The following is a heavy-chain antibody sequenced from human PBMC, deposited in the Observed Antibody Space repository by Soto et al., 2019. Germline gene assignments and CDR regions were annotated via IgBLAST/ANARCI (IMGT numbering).Heavy chain of an antibody. Sequence: SRTLSLTCAISGDSVSSNSAAWNWIRQSPSRGLEWLGRTYYRSKWYNDYAVSVKSRITINPDTSKNQFSLQLNSVTPEDTAVYFCARCKYNWNDVGWFDPWGQGTLVTVSS. CDR1: GDSVSSNSAA. D-gene: IGHD1-20*01. J-gene: IGHJ5*02. CDR2: TYYRSKWYN. V-gene: IGHV6-1*01. CDR3: ARCKYNWNDVGWFDP.